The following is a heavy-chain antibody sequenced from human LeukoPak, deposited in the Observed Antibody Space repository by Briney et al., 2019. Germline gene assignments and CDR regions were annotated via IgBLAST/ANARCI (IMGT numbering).Heavy chain of an antibody. V-gene: IGHV3-66*02. Sequence: GGSLRLSCAASGFTVSSNYMSWVRQAPGKGLEWVSVIYSGGSTYYADSVKGRFTISRDNSKNTLYLQMNSLRAEDTAVYYCARDYYDSSGAGSLRGQGTLVTVSS. D-gene: IGHD3-22*01. CDR1: GFTVSSNY. J-gene: IGHJ4*02. CDR3: ARDYYDSSGAGSL. CDR2: IYSGGST.